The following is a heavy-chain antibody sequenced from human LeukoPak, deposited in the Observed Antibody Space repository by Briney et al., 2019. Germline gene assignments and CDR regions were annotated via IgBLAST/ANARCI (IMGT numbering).Heavy chain of an antibody. V-gene: IGHV3-21*01. Sequence: GGSLRLSCAASGFTFSSYSMNWVRQAPGKGLEWVSSISSSSSYIYYADSVKGRFTISRDNAKNSLYLQMNSLRAEDTAVYYCARGQSSGWMVIDYWGQGTLVTVSS. CDR2: ISSSSSYI. J-gene: IGHJ4*02. CDR3: ARGQSSGWMVIDY. CDR1: GFTFSSYS. D-gene: IGHD6-19*01.